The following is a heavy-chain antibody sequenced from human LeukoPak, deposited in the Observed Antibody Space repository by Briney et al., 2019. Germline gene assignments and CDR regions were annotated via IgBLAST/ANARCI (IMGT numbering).Heavy chain of an antibody. D-gene: IGHD2-2*01. CDR3: ARARDIVVVPAAKDWFDP. Sequence: ASVKVSCKASGYTFTGYYMHWVRQAPGQGLEWMGGINPNSGGTNYAQKFQGRVTMTRDTSISTAYMDLSRLRSDDTAVYYCARARDIVVVPAAKDWFDPWGQGTLVTVSS. J-gene: IGHJ5*02. CDR2: INPNSGGT. V-gene: IGHV1-2*02. CDR1: GYTFTGYY.